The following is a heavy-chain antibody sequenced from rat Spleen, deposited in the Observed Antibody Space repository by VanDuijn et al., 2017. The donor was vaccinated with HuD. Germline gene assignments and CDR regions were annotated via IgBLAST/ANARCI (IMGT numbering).Heavy chain of an antibody. V-gene: IGHV3-1*01. CDR2: INYSGST. CDR1: GFSITSNY. CDR3: ARSEGTHYYLPFAD. Sequence: EVRLQESGPGLVKPSQSLSLTCSVTGFSITSNYWGWIRKFPGNEMEWIGHINYSGSTTYNPSLKSRISISRDTSKNQFFLQVNSLSTEDTATYYCARSEGTHYYLPFADWGQGTLVTVSS. J-gene: IGHJ3*01. D-gene: IGHD1-6*01.